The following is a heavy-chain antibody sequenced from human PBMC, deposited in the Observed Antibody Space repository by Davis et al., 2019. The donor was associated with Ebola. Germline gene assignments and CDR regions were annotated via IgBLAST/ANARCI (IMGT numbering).Heavy chain of an antibody. V-gene: IGHV1-18*04. Sequence: ASVKVSCKASGYTFTSYGISWVRQAPGQGLEWMGWISAYNGNTNYAQKLQGRVTMTTDTSTSTAYMELRSLRSDDTAVYYCARVRQQLVDNWFDPWGQGTLVTVSS. CDR2: ISAYNGNT. CDR1: GYTFTSYG. D-gene: IGHD6-13*01. J-gene: IGHJ5*02. CDR3: ARVRQQLVDNWFDP.